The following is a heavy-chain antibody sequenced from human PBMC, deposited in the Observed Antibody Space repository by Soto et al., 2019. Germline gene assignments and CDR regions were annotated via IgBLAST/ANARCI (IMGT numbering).Heavy chain of an antibody. J-gene: IGHJ4*02. CDR3: ARGTTVDTAIVYKVRGSDY. CDR1: GFTFSTYW. Sequence: GGALRLSCAASGFTFSTYWMHWVRQAPGKGPVWVSRIKSDGSSISYADSVKGRFTISRDNAKNTLYLQMNSLRAEDTAVYYCARGTTVDTAIVYKVRGSDYWGQGTLVTVSS. D-gene: IGHD5-18*01. CDR2: IKSDGSSI. V-gene: IGHV3-74*01.